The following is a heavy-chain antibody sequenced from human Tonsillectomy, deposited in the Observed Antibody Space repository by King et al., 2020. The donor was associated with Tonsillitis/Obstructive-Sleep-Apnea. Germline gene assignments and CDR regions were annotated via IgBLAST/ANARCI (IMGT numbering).Heavy chain of an antibody. Sequence: QLVQSGAEVKKPGTSVKVSCKASGGTFSSYTFSWVRQAPGQGLEWMGRIIPILGMANYAQKFQGRVTITADISTNTAYMELSRLRSEDTAVYYCASEIGSYGPTFSYYSMDVWGKGTTVSVSS. D-gene: IGHD1-26*01. CDR1: GGTFSSYT. J-gene: IGHJ6*03. V-gene: IGHV1-69*09. CDR3: ASEIGSYGPTFSYYSMDV. CDR2: IIPILGMA.